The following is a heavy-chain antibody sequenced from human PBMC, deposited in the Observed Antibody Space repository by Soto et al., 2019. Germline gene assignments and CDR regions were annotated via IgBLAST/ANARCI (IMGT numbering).Heavy chain of an antibody. J-gene: IGHJ4*02. CDR3: ARGSRSSSQTTAAAGIFDY. V-gene: IGHV4-61*01. Sequence: SETLSLTCTVSGGSVSSGSYYWGWIRQPPGKGLDWIGYIYYSGSSNKSPSLKSRVTMSLDTSKNQFSLKLSSVTAADTSVYYCARGSRSSSQTTAAAGIFDYWGQRTLVTV. D-gene: IGHD6-13*01. CDR1: GGSVSSGSYY. CDR2: IYYSGSS.